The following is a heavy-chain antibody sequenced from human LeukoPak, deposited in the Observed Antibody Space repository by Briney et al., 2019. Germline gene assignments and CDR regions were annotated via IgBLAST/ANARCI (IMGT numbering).Heavy chain of an antibody. CDR2: ISGDGGST. CDR3: TKDIWAYCGGDCYPPGCMDV. CDR1: GFTFGDYA. Sequence: GRSLRLSCTASGFTFGDYAMSWVRQAPGKGLEWVSLISGDGGSTYYADSVKGRFTISRDNSKNSLYLQMNSLRTEDTALYYCTKDIWAYCGGDCYPPGCMDVWGQGTTVTVSS. D-gene: IGHD2-21*02. J-gene: IGHJ6*02. V-gene: IGHV3-43*02.